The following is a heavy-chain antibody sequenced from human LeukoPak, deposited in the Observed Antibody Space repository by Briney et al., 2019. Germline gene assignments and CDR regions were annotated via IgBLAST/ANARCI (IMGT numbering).Heavy chain of an antibody. CDR2: INSDGSST. V-gene: IGHV3-74*01. J-gene: IGHJ4*02. CDR1: GFTFSSYW. CDR3: ARAIMVRGVPDY. Sequence: PGGSLRLSCAASGFTFSSYWMHWVRQAPGKGLAWVSRINSDGSSTSYADSVKGRFTISRDNAKNTLYLQMNSLRAEDTAVYYCARAIMVRGVPDYWGQGVLVTVSS. D-gene: IGHD3-10*01.